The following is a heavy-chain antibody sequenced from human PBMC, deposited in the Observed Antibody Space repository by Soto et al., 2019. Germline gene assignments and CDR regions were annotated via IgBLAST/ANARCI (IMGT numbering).Heavy chain of an antibody. CDR3: AREEGYCRGGSCFRSAFDH. CDR1: GFASRAFS. Sequence: EVQLVESGGGLVKPGGSLRLSFAASGFASRAFSSNWVRQAPGKGLQWVSSTFNYSHNPHYADSVKGRFTIYRDNAENSVYLQMDGLRVEDTAVYYCAREEGYCRGGSCFRSAFDHWGQGPVVTV. CDR2: TFNYSHNP. V-gene: IGHV3-21*01. J-gene: IGHJ3*01. D-gene: IGHD2-15*01.